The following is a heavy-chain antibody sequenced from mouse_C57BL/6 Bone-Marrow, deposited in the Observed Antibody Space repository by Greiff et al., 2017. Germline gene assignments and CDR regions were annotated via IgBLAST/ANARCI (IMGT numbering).Heavy chain of an antibody. CDR1: GFSLTSYG. CDR3: ARVGDYEDAMDY. D-gene: IGHD2-13*01. CDR2: IWSGGST. V-gene: IGHV2-2*01. J-gene: IGHJ4*01. Sequence: QVQLKESGPGLVQPSQSLSITCTVSGFSLTSYGVHWVRQSPGKGLEWLGVIWSGGSTDYNAAFISRLSISKDNSKSQVFFKMNRLQADDTAIYYCARVGDYEDAMDYWGQGTSVTVSS.